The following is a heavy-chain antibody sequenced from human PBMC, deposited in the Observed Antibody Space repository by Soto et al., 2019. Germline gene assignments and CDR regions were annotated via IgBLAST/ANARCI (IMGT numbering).Heavy chain of an antibody. CDR1: GFTFSHYG. CDR2: ISFDGSNK. D-gene: IGHD1-26*01. CDR3: AKPSIVEATLNYFDH. V-gene: IGHV3-30*18. Sequence: QVQLVESGGGVVQPGRSLRLSCAASGFTFSHYGIHWVRQAPGKGLEWVAVISFDGSNKYYADSVKGRFTISRDNSKNTMYLPMNSLRAEDTAVYYCAKPSIVEATLNYFDHWGQGTLVTVSS. J-gene: IGHJ4*02.